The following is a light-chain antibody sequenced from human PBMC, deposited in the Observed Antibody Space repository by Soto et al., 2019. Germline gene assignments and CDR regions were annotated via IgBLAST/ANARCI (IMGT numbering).Light chain of an antibody. V-gene: IGLV2-23*01. CDR1: SSDVGSYNL. Sequence: QSVLTQPASVSGSPGXSXTISCTGTSSDVGSYNLVSWYQQHPGKAPKLMIYEGSKRPSGVSNRFSGSKSGNTASLTISGLQAEDEADYYCCSYAGSSTYVVFGGGTKLTVL. CDR3: CSYAGSSTYVV. J-gene: IGLJ2*01. CDR2: EGS.